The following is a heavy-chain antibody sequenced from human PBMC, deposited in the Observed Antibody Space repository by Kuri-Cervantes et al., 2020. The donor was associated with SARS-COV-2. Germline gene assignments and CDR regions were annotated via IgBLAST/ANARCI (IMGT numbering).Heavy chain of an antibody. V-gene: IGHV3-30-3*01. Sequence: GESLKISCAASGFTFSSYAMHWVRQAPGKGLEWVAVISYDGSNKYYADSVKGRFTISRDNAKNTLYLQMNSLRAEDTAVYYCARDYQYYYGSGSYYLVYYYYGMDVWGQGTTVTVSS. CDR2: ISYDGSNK. D-gene: IGHD3-10*01. CDR3: ARDYQYYYGSGSYYLVYYYYGMDV. CDR1: GFTFSSYA. J-gene: IGHJ6*02.